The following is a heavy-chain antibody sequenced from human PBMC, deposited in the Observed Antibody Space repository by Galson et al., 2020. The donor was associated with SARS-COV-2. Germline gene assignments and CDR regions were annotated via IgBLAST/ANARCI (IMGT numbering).Heavy chain of an antibody. J-gene: IGHJ6*02. CDR1: GFTFSSYE. CDR3: ARELPDFWSGYYHYYGMDV. Sequence: TGGSLRLSCAASGFTFSSYEMNWVRQAPGKGLEWVSYIRSSGSTIYYADSVKGRFNISRDNAKNSLYLQMNSLRAEDTAVYYCARELPDFWSGYYHYYGMDVWGQGTTVTVSS. V-gene: IGHV3-48*03. CDR2: IRSSGSTI. D-gene: IGHD3-3*01.